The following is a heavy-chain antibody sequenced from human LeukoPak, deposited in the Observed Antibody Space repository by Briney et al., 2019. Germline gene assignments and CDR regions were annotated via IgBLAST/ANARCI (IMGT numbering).Heavy chain of an antibody. D-gene: IGHD3-10*01. Sequence: GESLRISCKGSGFTNYWIGWVRQMPGKGLEWMGIIYSVGSDTRYSPSFQGQVTISADKSISTAYLQWSSLKASDTAMYYCARNFYGFDYRGQGTLVTVSS. V-gene: IGHV5-51*01. CDR2: IYSVGSDT. CDR1: GFTNYW. J-gene: IGHJ4*02. CDR3: ARNFYGFDY.